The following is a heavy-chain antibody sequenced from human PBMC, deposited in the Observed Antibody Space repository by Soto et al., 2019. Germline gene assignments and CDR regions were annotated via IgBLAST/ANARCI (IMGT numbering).Heavy chain of an antibody. J-gene: IGHJ6*03. D-gene: IGHD2-2*01. CDR3: AKDRAFCSGTNCRRGSIYYYYMDV. V-gene: IGHV3-7*01. CDR1: GFTFSGHW. CDR2: IKQDGSET. Sequence: EVHLVESGGGLVQPGGSLRLSCAASGFTFSGHWMSWVRQAPGKGLEWVAHIKQDGSETFYVGSVKGRFTISRDNAKNSPDLQMNSLRAEDTAHYNSAKDRAFCSGTNCRRGSIYYYYMDVWGNGTTVTVSS.